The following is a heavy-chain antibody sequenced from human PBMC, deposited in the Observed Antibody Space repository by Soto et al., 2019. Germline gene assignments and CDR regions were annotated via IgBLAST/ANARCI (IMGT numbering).Heavy chain of an antibody. V-gene: IGHV1-3*05. D-gene: IGHD1-26*01. CDR3: ASSATTADCYYGMDV. Sequence: QVQLVQSGAEEKKPGASVKVSCKASGYTFTSYAMHWVRQAPGQRLEWMGWINAGNGNTKYSQKFQGRVTITRDTSASTASMELSSLRSEDTAVYYCASSATTADCYYGMDVWGQGTTVTVSS. CDR2: INAGNGNT. CDR1: GYTFTSYA. J-gene: IGHJ6*02.